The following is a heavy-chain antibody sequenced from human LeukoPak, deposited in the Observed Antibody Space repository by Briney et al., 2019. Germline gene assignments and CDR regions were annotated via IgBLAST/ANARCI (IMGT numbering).Heavy chain of an antibody. CDR1: GYTFTSYA. D-gene: IGHD6-13*01. V-gene: IGHV1-3*01. Sequence: GASVKVSCKASGYTFTSYAMHWVRQAPGQGLEWMGWINAGNGNTKYSQKFQGRVTITRDTSASTAYMELSSLRSEDTAVYYCARDRWQQLVDYWGQGTLVTVSS. J-gene: IGHJ4*02. CDR3: ARDRWQQLVDY. CDR2: INAGNGNT.